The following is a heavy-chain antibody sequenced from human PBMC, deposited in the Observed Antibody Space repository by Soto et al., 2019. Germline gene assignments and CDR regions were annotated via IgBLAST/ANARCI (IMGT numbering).Heavy chain of an antibody. Sequence: QITLKESGPTLVKFTETLSLTCTFSGFSLTTSGVGVGWIRQPSGKALEWLALVYWDDDKRYRPSLKSRLTINKDTSKEPVFPTKTHIDPVDTATYYCAHLVGAAYDFWGQGTLVTVSS. V-gene: IGHV2-5*02. CDR3: AHLVGAAYDF. CDR1: GFSLTTSGVG. CDR2: VYWDDDK. D-gene: IGHD1-26*01. J-gene: IGHJ4*02.